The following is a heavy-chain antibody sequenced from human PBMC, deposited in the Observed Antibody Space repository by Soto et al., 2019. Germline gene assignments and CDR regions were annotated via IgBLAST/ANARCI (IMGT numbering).Heavy chain of an antibody. CDR2: IYYNGST. CDR3: ARDRPARASGYPLSPPYYYYVMDV. Sequence: QVQLQELAPGLVKPSETLSLTCTVSGGSISSYCWSWIRQPPGKGMEWIGYIYYNGSTNYNPSLKSRVTISVDTSKNQFSLKLSSVTAADTAVYYCARDRPARASGYPLSPPYYYYVMDVWGQGTTVTVSS. CDR1: GGSISSYC. D-gene: IGHD5-12*01. J-gene: IGHJ6*02. V-gene: IGHV4-59*01.